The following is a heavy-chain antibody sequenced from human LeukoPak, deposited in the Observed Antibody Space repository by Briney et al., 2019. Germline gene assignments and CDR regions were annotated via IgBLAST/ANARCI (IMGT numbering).Heavy chain of an antibody. V-gene: IGHV4-30-2*01. Sequence: SQTLSLTCTVSGGSISIGGYYWRWIRQPPGKGLEWIGYIYHSGSTYYNPSLKSRVTISVDRSKNQFSLKLSSVTAADTAVYYCARSGSGSYRLIDYWGQGTLVTVSS. CDR3: ARSGSGSYRLIDY. CDR2: IYHSGST. CDR1: GGSISIGGYY. D-gene: IGHD1-26*01. J-gene: IGHJ4*02.